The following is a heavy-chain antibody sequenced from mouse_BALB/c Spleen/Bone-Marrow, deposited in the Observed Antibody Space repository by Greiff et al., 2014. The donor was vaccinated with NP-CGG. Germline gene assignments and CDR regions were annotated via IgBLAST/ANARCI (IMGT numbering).Heavy chain of an antibody. J-gene: IGHJ2*01. CDR1: GYTFTDYE. Sequence: QVQLQQSGAELVRPGASVTLSCKASGYTFTDYEMHWVKQTPVHGLEWIGAIDPETGGTAYNQKFKGKATLTADKSSSTGYMELRSLTSEDSAVYYCTRGGNFITTVVADFDYWGQGTTLTVSS. CDR2: IDPETGGT. V-gene: IGHV1-15*01. CDR3: TRGGNFITTVVADFDY. D-gene: IGHD1-1*01.